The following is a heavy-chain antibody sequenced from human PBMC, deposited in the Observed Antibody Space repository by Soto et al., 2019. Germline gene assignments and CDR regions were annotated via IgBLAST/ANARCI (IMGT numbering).Heavy chain of an antibody. D-gene: IGHD2-2*01. J-gene: IGHJ4*02. CDR1: GGSINWFY. Sequence: SETRSLTCTVSGGSINWFYWSWRGQPPGKGLEWIGYDYYTGSTTYNPSLESRVTMSVDTSKNQFSLKLSSVNAADTAVYYCAKYRRTQAEGFTLDYWGQGTLVTVSS. V-gene: IGHV4-59*01. CDR3: AKYRRTQAEGFTLDY. CDR2: DYYTGST.